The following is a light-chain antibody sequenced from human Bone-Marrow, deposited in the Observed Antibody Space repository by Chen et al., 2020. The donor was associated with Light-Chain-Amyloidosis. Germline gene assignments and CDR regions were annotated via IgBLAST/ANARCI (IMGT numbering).Light chain of an antibody. CDR1: SGSIATNY. Sequence: NFMLTQPHSVSESPGKTVIISCTRSSGSIATNYVQWYQQRPGSSPTTVIYEDDQRPSGVPDRFSGSIDRSSNSASLTISGLKPEDEAEYYCQSYQGSSQGVFGGGTKLTVL. CDR2: EDD. J-gene: IGLJ3*02. CDR3: QSYQGSSQGV. V-gene: IGLV6-57*01.